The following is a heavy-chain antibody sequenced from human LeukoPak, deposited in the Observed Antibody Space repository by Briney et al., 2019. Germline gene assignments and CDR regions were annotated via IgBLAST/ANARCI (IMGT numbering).Heavy chain of an antibody. J-gene: IGHJ4*02. Sequence: GESLKISGKGSGYSFTSYWIGWVRQMPGKGLDCMGVIYPADSDTRYSPSFQGQVTNSADKSISTAYLQWSSLKASDIAMYYCARRPGYYYGSGSYYKTYYFDYWGQGTLVTVSS. CDR3: ARRPGYYYGSGSYYKTYYFDY. D-gene: IGHD3-10*01. V-gene: IGHV5-51*01. CDR2: IYPADSDT. CDR1: GYSFTSYW.